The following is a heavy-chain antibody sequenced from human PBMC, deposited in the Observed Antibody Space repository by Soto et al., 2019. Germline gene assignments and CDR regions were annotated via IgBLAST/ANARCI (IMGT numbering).Heavy chain of an antibody. V-gene: IGHV3-74*01. CDR2: IKTDGSST. D-gene: IGHD3-10*01. Sequence: GSLRLSCAASGFTFSSYWMHWVRQAPGKGLVWVSRIKTDGSSTSYADSVKGRFTISRDNAKNTVFLQMSSLRAEDTAVYYCARPGRSSLGDFYLYGLVVWGPGTTVTVSS. CDR3: ARPGRSSLGDFYLYGLVV. CDR1: GFTFSSYW. J-gene: IGHJ6*02.